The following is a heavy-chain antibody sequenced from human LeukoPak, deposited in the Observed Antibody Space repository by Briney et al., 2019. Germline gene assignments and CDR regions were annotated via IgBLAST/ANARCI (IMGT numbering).Heavy chain of an antibody. V-gene: IGHV3-21*01. CDR2: ISSSSSYI. CDR3: ARSELGYNYYYMDV. J-gene: IGHJ6*03. Sequence: PGGSLRLSCAASGFTFSSYNMNWVRQAPGKGLEWVSSISSSSSYIYYADSVKGRFTISRDNAKKSLYLQMNRLRVEDTAVYYCARSELGYNYYYMDVWGKGTTVTISS. CDR1: GFTFSSYN. D-gene: IGHD3-10*01.